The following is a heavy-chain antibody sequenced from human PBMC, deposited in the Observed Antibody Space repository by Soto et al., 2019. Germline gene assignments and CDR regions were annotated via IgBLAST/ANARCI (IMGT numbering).Heavy chain of an antibody. D-gene: IGHD2-2*01. CDR1: GFTFSSYS. J-gene: IGHJ6*02. Sequence: LXLSCAASGFTFSSYSMNWVRQAPGKGLEWVSSISSSSSYIYYADSVKGRFTISRDNAKNSLYLQMNSLRAEDTAVYYCARALVAPAARGDYYYYGMDAWGQGTTVTVSS. CDR2: ISSSSSYI. CDR3: ARALVAPAARGDYYYYGMDA. V-gene: IGHV3-21*01.